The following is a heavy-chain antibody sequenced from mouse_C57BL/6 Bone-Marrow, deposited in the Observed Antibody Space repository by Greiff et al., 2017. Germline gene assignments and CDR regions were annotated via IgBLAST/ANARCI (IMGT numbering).Heavy chain of an antibody. Sequence: QVQLQQPGAELVKPGASVKMSCKASGYTFTSYWITWVKQRPGQGLEWIGDMYPGSGSTNYNEKFKSKATLTVDTSSSTAYMLLSSLTSDDSSVYFCARMISFYYDLINYWGQGTTLTVSS. CDR2: MYPGSGST. CDR1: GYTFTSYW. CDR3: ARMISFYYDLINY. J-gene: IGHJ2*01. V-gene: IGHV1-55*01. D-gene: IGHD1-1*01.